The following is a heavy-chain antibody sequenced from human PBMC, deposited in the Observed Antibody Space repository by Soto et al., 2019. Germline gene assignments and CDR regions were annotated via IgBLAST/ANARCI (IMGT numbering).Heavy chain of an antibody. Sequence: GGSLRLSCVASGFTFSERYIDWVRQAPGKGLEWVGRIRNKANSYTTEYAASVKGRFTISRDDSQSSLYLQMNSLKTEDTAVYYCSRAGILTTPYYFDYWGQGTLVTVS. J-gene: IGHJ4*02. V-gene: IGHV3-72*01. D-gene: IGHD4-4*01. CDR2: IRNKANSYTT. CDR3: SRAGILTTPYYFDY. CDR1: GFTFSERY.